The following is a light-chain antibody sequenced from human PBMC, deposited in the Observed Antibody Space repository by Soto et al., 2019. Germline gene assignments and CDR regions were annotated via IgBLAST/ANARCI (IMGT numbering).Light chain of an antibody. J-gene: IGKJ1*01. CDR3: QQYDNWTPWT. CDR2: GAS. Sequence: EIVMTQSPATLSVSPGDRATLSCRASQSVSSNLPWYQQKPGQAPRLLIYGASTRATGIPARFSGSGSGTEFTLTISSLQSEDFAVYYCQQYDNWTPWTFGQGTKVEVK. CDR1: QSVSSN. V-gene: IGKV3-15*01.